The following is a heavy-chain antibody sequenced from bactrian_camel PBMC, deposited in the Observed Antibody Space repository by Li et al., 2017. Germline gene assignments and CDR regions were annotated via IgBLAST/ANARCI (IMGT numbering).Heavy chain of an antibody. J-gene: IGHJ6*01. D-gene: IGHD7*01. V-gene: IGHV3-3*01. CDR1: GLTYSRNC. CDR3: AADELLRPIQYLGTCDRAKFGY. CDR2: IGTPDSST. Sequence: HVQLVESGGGSVQAGGSLRLSCASSGLTYSRNCMAWFRQAPGQEREAVASIGTPDSSTIYVDSVKGRFTISRDNAKNTMYLQMNDLKPEDTAMYYCAADELLRPIQYLGTCDRAKFGYWGPGTQVTVS.